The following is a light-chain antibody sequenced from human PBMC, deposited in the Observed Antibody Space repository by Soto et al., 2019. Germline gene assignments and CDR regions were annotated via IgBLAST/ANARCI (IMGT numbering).Light chain of an antibody. CDR1: SRDVGGYNY. J-gene: IGLJ2*01. CDR3: SSYTSSSTYVV. Sequence: QSALTQPASVSGSPGQSITISCTGTSRDVGGYNYVSWYQQHPGKAPKLMIYDVSNRPSGVSNRFSGSKSGNTASLTISRLHAEDEADYYCSSYTSSSTYVVFGGGTKLTVL. CDR2: DVS. V-gene: IGLV2-14*03.